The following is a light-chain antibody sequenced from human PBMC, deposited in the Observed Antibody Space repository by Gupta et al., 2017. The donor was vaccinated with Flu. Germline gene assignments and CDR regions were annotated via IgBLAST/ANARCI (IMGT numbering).Light chain of an antibody. CDR3: QQRRNWPLT. V-gene: IGKV3-11*01. CDR2: DAS. Sequence: PATLSLSPGEGATLSCRASQSVSSYLAWYQQKPGQAPRLLIYDASNRATGIPARFSGSGSGTDFTLTISSLEPEDFAVYYCQQRRNWPLTFGGGTKVEIK. J-gene: IGKJ4*01. CDR1: QSVSSY.